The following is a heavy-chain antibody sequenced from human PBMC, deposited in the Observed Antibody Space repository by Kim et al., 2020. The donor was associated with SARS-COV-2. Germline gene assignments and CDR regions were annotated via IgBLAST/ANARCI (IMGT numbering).Heavy chain of an antibody. CDR3: AKDLNLGFDS. CDR1: SFTLGHFA. D-gene: IGHD7-27*01. V-gene: IGHV3-23*01. Sequence: GGSLRLSCAASSFTLGHFAMNWVRQAPGRGLEWISSISDSGDTTYYADSVKGRFTISRVNSKNTLFLQMNSLRADDTAMYYCAKDLNLGFDSWGQGTLVT. CDR2: ISDSGDTT. J-gene: IGHJ4*02.